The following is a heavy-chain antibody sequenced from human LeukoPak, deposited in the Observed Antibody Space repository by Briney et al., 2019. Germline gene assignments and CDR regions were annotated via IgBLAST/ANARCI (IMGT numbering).Heavy chain of an antibody. CDR1: GYTFTSYG. Sequence: SVKVSCKASGYTFTSYGIHWVRQAPGQGLEWMGWINTNTGNPTYAQGFTGRFVFSLDTSVSTAYLQISSLKAEDTAVYYCVRGPYGSYWWGQGTLVTVSS. J-gene: IGHJ4*02. D-gene: IGHD1-26*01. CDR3: VRGPYGSYW. CDR2: INTNTGNP. V-gene: IGHV7-4-1*02.